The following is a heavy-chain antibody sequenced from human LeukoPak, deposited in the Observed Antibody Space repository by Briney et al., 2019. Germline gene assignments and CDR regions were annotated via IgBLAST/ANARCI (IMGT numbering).Heavy chain of an antibody. Sequence: SETLSLTCTVSGGSISSYYWSWIRQPPGKGLEWCGEIYHSGSTNYNPSLKSRVTISVDKSKNQFSLKLSSVTAADTAVYYCARAYGSGSYYAGYWGQGTLVTVSS. J-gene: IGHJ4*02. CDR1: GGSISSYY. V-gene: IGHV4-59*12. D-gene: IGHD3-10*01. CDR3: ARAYGSGSYYAGY. CDR2: IYHSGST.